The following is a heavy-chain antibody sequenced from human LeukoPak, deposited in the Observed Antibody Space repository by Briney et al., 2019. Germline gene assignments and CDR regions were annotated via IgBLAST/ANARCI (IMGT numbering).Heavy chain of an antibody. J-gene: IGHJ4*02. CDR1: GFTFSSYS. Sequence: PGGSLRLSSADSGFTFSSYSMNWVRQAPGKGLEWVPSISSSSSYIYYADSVKGRFTISRDNAKNSLYLQMNSLRAEDTAVYYCARANALWFGELYFDYWGQGTLVTVSS. CDR2: ISSSSSYI. CDR3: ARANALWFGELYFDY. V-gene: IGHV3-21*01. D-gene: IGHD3-10*01.